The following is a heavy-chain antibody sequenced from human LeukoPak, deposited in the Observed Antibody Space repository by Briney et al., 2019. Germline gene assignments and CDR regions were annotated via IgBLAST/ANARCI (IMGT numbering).Heavy chain of an antibody. J-gene: IGHJ4*02. Sequence: PGRSLRLSCAASGFTFSSYAMHWVRQAPGKGLEWVAVISYDGSNKYYADSVKGRFTISRDNSKNTLYLQMNRLRAEDTAVYYCAKDGGLWVSAHWGDSWGRGTLVTVSS. D-gene: IGHD7-27*01. V-gene: IGHV3-30*04. CDR1: GFTFSSYA. CDR2: ISYDGSNK. CDR3: AKDGGLWVSAHWGDS.